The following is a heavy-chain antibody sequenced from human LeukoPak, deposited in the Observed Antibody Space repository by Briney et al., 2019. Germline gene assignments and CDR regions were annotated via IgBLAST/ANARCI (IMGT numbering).Heavy chain of an antibody. J-gene: IGHJ6*04. Sequence: SVKVSCEASGGTFSSYAISWVRQAPGQGLEWMGGIIPIFGTANYAQKFQGRVTITADESTSTAYMELSSLRSEDTAVYYCARRPPYYSLEHYCMDVWGKGTTVTVSS. CDR2: IIPIFGTA. CDR1: GGTFSSYA. D-gene: IGHD3-16*01. V-gene: IGHV1-69*01. CDR3: ARRPPYYSLEHYCMDV.